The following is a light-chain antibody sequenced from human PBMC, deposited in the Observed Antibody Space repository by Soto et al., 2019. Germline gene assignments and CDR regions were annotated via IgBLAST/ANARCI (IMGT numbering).Light chain of an antibody. CDR1: QDISNY. CDR2: DAS. J-gene: IGKJ2*01. Sequence: DIQMTQSPSSLSASVGDRVTITCQASQDISNYLNWYQQKPGKAPKLLIYDASNLQTGVPSRFSGSGSGTDFTFTISSLQPEDIATYYCQQYETLPPMYTFGQGTKVEI. V-gene: IGKV1-33*01. CDR3: QQYETLPPMYT.